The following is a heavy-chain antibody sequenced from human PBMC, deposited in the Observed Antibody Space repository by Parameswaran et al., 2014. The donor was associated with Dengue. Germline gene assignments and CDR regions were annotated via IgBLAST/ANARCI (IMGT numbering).Heavy chain of an antibody. CDR3: ARDPRRGYGGYDKYYYYAMDV. J-gene: IGHJ6*02. D-gene: IGHD5-12*01. Sequence: WVRQAPGQGLEWMGWINPNSGGTSYAQKFHGRVTMTRDTSISTAYMELSRLRSDDTAVYYCARDPRRGYGGYDKYYYYAMDVWGQGTTVTVSS. CDR2: INPNSGGT. V-gene: IGHV1-2*02.